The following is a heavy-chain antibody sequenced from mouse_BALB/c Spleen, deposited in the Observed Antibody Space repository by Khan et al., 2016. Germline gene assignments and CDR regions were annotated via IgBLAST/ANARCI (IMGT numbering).Heavy chain of an antibody. CDR2: ISGGSSTI. CDR3: ARIYYGLYYAMDY. D-gene: IGHD2-1*01. V-gene: IGHV5-17*02. Sequence: EVELVESGGGLVQPGGSRKLSCAASGFTFSSFGMHWVRQAPDKGLEWVAYISGGSSTIFYADTVKGRFPISRDNPKNTLFLQMTSLRSEDTAMYFCARIYYGLYYAMDYWGQGTSVTVSS. CDR1: GFTFSSFG. J-gene: IGHJ4*01.